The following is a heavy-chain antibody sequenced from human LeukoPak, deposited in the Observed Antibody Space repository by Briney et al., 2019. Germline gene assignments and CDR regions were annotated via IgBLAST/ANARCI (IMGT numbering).Heavy chain of an antibody. CDR3: ARRGSKGGFDY. CDR2: ISSSSSYI. V-gene: IGHV3-21*01. Sequence: PGGSLRLSCAASGFTFSSYSMNWVRQAPGKGLEWVSSISSSSSYIYYADSVKGRFTITRDNDKTSLYLQMNSLRAEDTAVYYCARRGSKGGFDYWGQGTLVTVSS. D-gene: IGHD2-15*01. CDR1: GFTFSSYS. J-gene: IGHJ4*02.